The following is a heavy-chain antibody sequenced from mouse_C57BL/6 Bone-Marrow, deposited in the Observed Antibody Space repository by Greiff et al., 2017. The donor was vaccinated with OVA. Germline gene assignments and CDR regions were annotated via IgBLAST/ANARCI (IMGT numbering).Heavy chain of an antibody. J-gene: IGHJ1*03. D-gene: IGHD2-13*01. CDR2: IRSKSNNYAT. V-gene: IGHV10-1*01. CDR3: VRQGDGDYWYFDV. Sequence: EVQLVESGGGLVQPKGSLKLSCAASGFSFNTYAMNWVRQAPGKGLEWVARIRSKSNNYATYYADSVKDRFTISRDDSESMLYLQMNNLKTEDTAMYYCVRQGDGDYWYFDVWGTGTTVTVSS. CDR1: GFSFNTYA.